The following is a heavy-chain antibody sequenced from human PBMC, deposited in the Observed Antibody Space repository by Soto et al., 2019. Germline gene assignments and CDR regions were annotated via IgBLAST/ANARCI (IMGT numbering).Heavy chain of an antibody. J-gene: IGHJ6*02. V-gene: IGHV4-39*01. Sequence: PSETLSLTCTVSGGSISTSSYYWGWIRQPPGKGLEWIGSIYYSGSTYYNPSLKSRVTISVDTSKNQFSLKLSSVTAADTAVYYCARHLVSLWFGELLSNYYYGMDVWGQGTTVT. CDR1: GGSISTSSYY. CDR3: ARHLVSLWFGELLSNYYYGMDV. D-gene: IGHD3-10*01. CDR2: IYYSGST.